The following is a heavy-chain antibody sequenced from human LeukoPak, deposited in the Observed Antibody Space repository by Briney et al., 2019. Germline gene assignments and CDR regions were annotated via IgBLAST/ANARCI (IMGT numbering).Heavy chain of an antibody. Sequence: PGGSLRLSCAASGFIFSTYDMSWVRQAPGKGLEWVSGISWNSGSIGYADSVKGRFTISRDNAKNSLYLQMNSLRAEDTALYYCAKDMSSSWFYYFDYWGQGTLVTVSS. CDR3: AKDMSSSWFYYFDY. V-gene: IGHV3-9*01. CDR2: ISWNSGSI. J-gene: IGHJ4*02. D-gene: IGHD6-13*01. CDR1: GFIFSTYD.